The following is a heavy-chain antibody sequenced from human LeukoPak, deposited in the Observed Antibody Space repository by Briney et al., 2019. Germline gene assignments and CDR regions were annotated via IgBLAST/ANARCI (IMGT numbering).Heavy chain of an antibody. Sequence: SETLSLTCAVYGGSFSVYYWSWIRQPPGKGLEWIGEINHSGSTNYNPSLKSRVTISVDTSKNQFSLKLSSVTAADTAVYYCASASRVVVAARDYWGQGTLVTVSS. CDR3: ASASRVVVAARDY. CDR1: GGSFSVYY. J-gene: IGHJ4*02. CDR2: INHSGST. V-gene: IGHV4-34*01. D-gene: IGHD2-15*01.